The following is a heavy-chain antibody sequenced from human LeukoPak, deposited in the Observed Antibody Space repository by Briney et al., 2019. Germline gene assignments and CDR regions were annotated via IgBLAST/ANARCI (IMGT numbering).Heavy chain of an antibody. Sequence: GEPLKISCEGSGYSFSNYWLGWVRQMPRKGLEWMGIIYPGDSDTRYSPSFQGQVTISADKSISTAYLQWSSLKASDTAMYYCARVDYYDRSGYFDYWGQGTQVTVSS. D-gene: IGHD3-22*01. J-gene: IGHJ4*02. CDR1: GYSFSNYW. CDR2: IYPGDSDT. CDR3: ARVDYYDRSGYFDY. V-gene: IGHV5-51*01.